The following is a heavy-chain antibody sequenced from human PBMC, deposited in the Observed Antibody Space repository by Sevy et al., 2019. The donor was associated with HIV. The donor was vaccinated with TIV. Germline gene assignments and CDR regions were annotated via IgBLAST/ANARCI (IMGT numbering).Heavy chain of an antibody. CDR2: ISSGSSYI. Sequence: GGSLRLSCIASGFSFDTYSMNWVRQTPGQGLEWVSSISSGSSYIYYADSVKGRFTISRDNAKNSLSLEMNSLRAEDTAVYYCARDPDYYGSVPPRDYYYYYGMDVWGQGTTVTVSS. V-gene: IGHV3-21*06. CDR1: GFSFDTYS. J-gene: IGHJ6*02. CDR3: ARDPDYYGSVPPRDYYYYYGMDV. D-gene: IGHD3-10*01.